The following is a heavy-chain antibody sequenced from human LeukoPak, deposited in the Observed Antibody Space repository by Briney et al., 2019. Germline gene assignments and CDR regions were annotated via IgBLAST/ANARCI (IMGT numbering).Heavy chain of an antibody. CDR2: LFRDDTT. D-gene: IGHD3-16*02. J-gene: IGHJ4*02. CDR3: ARAAYDSGSYIVNHDY. Sequence: GGSLRLSCAASGFTVSTSYMSWVRQAPGKGLEWVSVLFRDDTTYYADSVKGRFTISRDNSKNTLYLQMNSLRAEDTAVYYCARAAYDSGSYIVNHDYWGQGSLVTVSS. V-gene: IGHV3-53*01. CDR1: GFTVSTSY.